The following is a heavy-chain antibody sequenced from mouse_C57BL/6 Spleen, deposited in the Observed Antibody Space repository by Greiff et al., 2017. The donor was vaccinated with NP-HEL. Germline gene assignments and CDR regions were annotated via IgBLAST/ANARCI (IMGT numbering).Heavy chain of an antibody. J-gene: IGHJ3*01. CDR3: AREELYYDYDRTWFAY. CDR1: GYTFTSYG. Sequence: VQLQESGAELARPGASVKLSCKASGYTFTSYGISWVKQRTGQGLEWIGEIYPRSGNTYYNEKFKGKATLTADKSSSTAYMELRSLTSEDSAVYFCAREELYYDYDRTWFAYWGQGTLVTVSA. V-gene: IGHV1-81*01. CDR2: IYPRSGNT. D-gene: IGHD2-4*01.